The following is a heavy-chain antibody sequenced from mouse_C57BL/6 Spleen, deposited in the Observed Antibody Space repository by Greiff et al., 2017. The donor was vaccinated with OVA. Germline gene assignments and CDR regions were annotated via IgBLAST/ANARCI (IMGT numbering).Heavy chain of an antibody. CDR3: ARHEERFKYYGSSYGYFDV. V-gene: IGHV1-62-2*01. CDR1: GYTFTEYT. J-gene: IGHJ1*03. CDR2: FYPGSGSI. Sequence: QVQLKQSGAELVKPGASVKLSCKASGYTFTEYTIHWVKQRSGQGLEWIGWFYPGSGSIKYNEKFKGKATLTADKSSSTVYMELSRLTSEDSAVYCCARHEERFKYYGSSYGYFDVWGTGTTVTVSS. D-gene: IGHD1-1*01.